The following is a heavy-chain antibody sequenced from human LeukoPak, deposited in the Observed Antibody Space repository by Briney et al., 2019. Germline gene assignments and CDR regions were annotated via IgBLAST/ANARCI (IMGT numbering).Heavy chain of an antibody. D-gene: IGHD3-10*01. Sequence: ASVKVSCKASGYTFIGYYMHWVRQAPGQGLEWMGRINPNSGGTNYAQKFQGRVTMTRDTSISTAYMELSRLRSDDTAVYYCARDSYGSGSYYNAPSFDYWGQGTLVTVSS. CDR1: GYTFIGYY. J-gene: IGHJ4*02. V-gene: IGHV1-2*06. CDR3: ARDSYGSGSYYNAPSFDY. CDR2: INPNSGGT.